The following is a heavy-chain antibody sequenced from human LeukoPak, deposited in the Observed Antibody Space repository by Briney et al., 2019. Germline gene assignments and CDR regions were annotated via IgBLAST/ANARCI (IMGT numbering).Heavy chain of an antibody. Sequence: SETLSLTCTVSGGSLSSSRYYWGWIRQPPGKGLEWIGSIYYSGSTSYNPSLKSRVTISGDKSKNQFSLKLSSVTAADTAVYYCAKLDAGYSDYWGQGTLVTVSS. J-gene: IGHJ4*02. D-gene: IGHD5-12*01. CDR2: IYYSGST. CDR1: GGSLSSSRYY. V-gene: IGHV4-39*01. CDR3: AKLDAGYSDY.